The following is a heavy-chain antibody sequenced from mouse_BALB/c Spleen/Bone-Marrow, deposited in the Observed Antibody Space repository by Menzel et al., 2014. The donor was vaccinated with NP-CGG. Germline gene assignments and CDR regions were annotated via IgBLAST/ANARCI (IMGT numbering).Heavy chain of an antibody. J-gene: IGHJ4*01. D-gene: IGHD1-1*01. CDR3: ARDYGYAVDY. CDR2: ISSGSSTI. CDR1: GITFSSFG. Sequence: EVKLVESGGGLVQPGGSRKLSCAASGITFSSFGMHWVRQAPEKGLEWVACISSGSSTIYYADTVKGRFTISRDNPKNTLFLQMTSLRSEDTAMYYCARDYGYAVDYWGQGTSVTVSS. V-gene: IGHV5-17*02.